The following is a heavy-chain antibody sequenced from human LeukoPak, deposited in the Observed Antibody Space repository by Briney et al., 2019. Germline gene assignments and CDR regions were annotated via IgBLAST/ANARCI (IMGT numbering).Heavy chain of an antibody. CDR3: ARNYEYSSSSPYDY. CDR1: GFTFSSYS. J-gene: IGHJ4*02. D-gene: IGHD6-6*01. CDR2: ISSSSSSYI. Sequence: GGSLRLSCAASGFTFSSYSMNWVRQAPGKGLEWVSSISSSSSSYIYYADSVKGRFTISRDNAKNSLYLQMNSLRAEDTAVYYCARNYEYSSSSPYDYWGQGTLVTVSS. V-gene: IGHV3-21*01.